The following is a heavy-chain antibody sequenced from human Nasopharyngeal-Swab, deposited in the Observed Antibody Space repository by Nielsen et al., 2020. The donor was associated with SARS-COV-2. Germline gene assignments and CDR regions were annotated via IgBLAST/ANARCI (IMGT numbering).Heavy chain of an antibody. CDR1: GGPFNDHY. J-gene: IGHJ5*01. V-gene: IGHV4-34*01. CDR2: INHTGST. CDR3: ASNRGSGSYLDS. Sequence: SETLSLTCGVYGGPFNDHYWTWIRQPPGKGLEWIGEINHTGSTNYDPSLKSRVTISVDTSQRQFSLRLTSVTAADTAVYYCASNRGSGSYLDSWGQGTLVTVSS. D-gene: IGHD1-26*01.